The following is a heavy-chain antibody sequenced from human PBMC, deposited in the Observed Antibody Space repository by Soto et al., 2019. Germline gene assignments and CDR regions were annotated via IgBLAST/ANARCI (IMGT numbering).Heavy chain of an antibody. J-gene: IGHJ6*02. CDR2: IYHTGTT. CDR1: AGSISTTNW. D-gene: IGHD3-10*01. Sequence: PSETLSLTCAVSAGSISTTNWYVWVRQPPGMGLEWIGEIYHTGTTTYNPSLKSRVTMSVDTSKNQFSLRLSFVTAADTAVYYCPTSSGSAYGLHVWGLGAPVTVSS. CDR3: PTSSGSAYGLHV. V-gene: IGHV4-4*02.